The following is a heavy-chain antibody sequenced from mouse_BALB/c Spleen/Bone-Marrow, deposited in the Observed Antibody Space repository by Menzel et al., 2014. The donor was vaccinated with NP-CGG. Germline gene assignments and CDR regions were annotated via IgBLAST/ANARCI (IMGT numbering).Heavy chain of an antibody. V-gene: IGHV1-20*02. CDR3: ARIYDYDRGAWFAY. CDR1: GYSFTGYF. CDR2: INPYNGDT. Sequence: EVMLVESGPELVKPGASVKISCKASGYSFTGYFMNWVMQSHGKSLEWIGRINPYNGDTFYNQKFKDKATLTIDKSSSTAHMELRSLASEDSAVYYCARIYDYDRGAWFAYWGQGTLVTVSA. J-gene: IGHJ3*01. D-gene: IGHD2-4*01.